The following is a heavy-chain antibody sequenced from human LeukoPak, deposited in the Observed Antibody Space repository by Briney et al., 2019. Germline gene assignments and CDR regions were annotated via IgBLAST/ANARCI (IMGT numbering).Heavy chain of an antibody. Sequence: SVKVSCKASGGTFSSYAISWVRQAPGPGLEWMGRIIPILGIANYAQKFQGRVTITADKSTSTAYMELSSLRSEDTAVYYCARGPSAFSFDYWGQGTLVTVSS. J-gene: IGHJ4*02. CDR2: IIPILGIA. CDR3: ARGPSAFSFDY. V-gene: IGHV1-69*04. CDR1: GGTFSSYA. D-gene: IGHD6-19*01.